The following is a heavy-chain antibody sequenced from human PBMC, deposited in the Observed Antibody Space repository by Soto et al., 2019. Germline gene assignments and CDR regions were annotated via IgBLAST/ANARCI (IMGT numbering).Heavy chain of an antibody. CDR1: GFTVSSNY. D-gene: IGHD4-17*01. CDR3: ARDPYGDHRRDYYGMDV. J-gene: IGHJ6*02. V-gene: IGHV3-53*04. Sequence: EVQLVESGGGLVQPGGSLRLSCAASGFTVSSNYMSWVRQAPGKGLEWVSVIYSGGSTYYADSVKGRFTISRHNSKNTLYLQMNSLRAEDTAVYYCARDPYGDHRRDYYGMDVWGQGTTVTVSS. CDR2: IYSGGST.